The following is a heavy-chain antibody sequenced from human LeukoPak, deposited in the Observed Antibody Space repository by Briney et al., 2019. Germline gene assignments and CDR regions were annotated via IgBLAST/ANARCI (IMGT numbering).Heavy chain of an antibody. V-gene: IGHV3-30*18. CDR2: ISYDGSNK. J-gene: IGHJ4*02. CDR1: GFTFSDYY. CDR3: AKIVIVEGYYDSSGSLGYFDY. Sequence: GSLRLSCAASGFTFSDYYMSWVRQAPGKGLEWVAVISYDGSNKYYADSVKGRFTISRDNSKNTLYLQMNSLRAEDTAVYYCAKIVIVEGYYDSSGSLGYFDYWGQGTLVTVSS. D-gene: IGHD3-22*01.